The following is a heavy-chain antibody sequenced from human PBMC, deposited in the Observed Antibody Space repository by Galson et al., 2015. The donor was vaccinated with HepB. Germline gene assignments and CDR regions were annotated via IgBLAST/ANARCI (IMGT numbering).Heavy chain of an antibody. J-gene: IGHJ4*02. D-gene: IGHD6-19*01. CDR3: AKDYSSGWYSAWDY. V-gene: IGHV3-23*01. Sequence: SLRLSCAASGFTFSSYAMSWVRQAPGKGLEWVSAISGSGGSTYYADSVKGRFTISRDNSKNTLYLQMNSLRAEDTAVYYCAKDYSSGWYSAWDYWGQGTLVTVSS. CDR1: GFTFSSYA. CDR2: ISGSGGST.